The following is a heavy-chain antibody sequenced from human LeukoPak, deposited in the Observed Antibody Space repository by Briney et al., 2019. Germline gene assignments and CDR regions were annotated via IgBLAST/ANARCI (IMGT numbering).Heavy chain of an antibody. CDR2: IYHSGST. Sequence: SETLSLTCAVSGGSISSGGYSWSWIRQPPGKGLEWIGYIYHSGSTNYNPSLKSRVTISVDTSKNQFSLKLSSVTAADTAVYYCARFPVVPAAITYYYYGMDVWGQGTTVTVSS. CDR3: ARFPVVPAAITYYYYGMDV. CDR1: GGSISSGGYS. J-gene: IGHJ6*02. V-gene: IGHV4-30-2*02. D-gene: IGHD2-2*02.